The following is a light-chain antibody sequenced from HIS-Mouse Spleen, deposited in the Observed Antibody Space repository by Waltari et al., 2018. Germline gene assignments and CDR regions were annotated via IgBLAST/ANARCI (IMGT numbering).Light chain of an antibody. J-gene: IGLJ2*01. CDR3: QAWDSSYSV. CDR2: QDS. V-gene: IGLV3-1*01. Sequence: SYELTQPPSVSVSPGQTASITCSVDKLGDKYACWYQHKPGQSPVLVIYQDSKRPSGIPERFSGSNSGNTATLTISGTQAMDEADYYCQAWDSSYSVFGGGTKLTVL. CDR1: KLGDKY.